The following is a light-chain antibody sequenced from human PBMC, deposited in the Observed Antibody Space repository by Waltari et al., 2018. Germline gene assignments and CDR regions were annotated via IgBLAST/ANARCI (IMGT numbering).Light chain of an antibody. CDR2: DAA. Sequence: DIQMTQSPSSLSASVGDRVTITCQASQDISNFLNWYQQKPGKAPKLLIYDAANSETGVPSRFSGRAYGTDFTFTISSLQPEDIATYYCQQYANFPLTIGGGTKLEI. J-gene: IGKJ4*01. V-gene: IGKV1-33*01. CDR3: QQYANFPLT. CDR1: QDISNF.